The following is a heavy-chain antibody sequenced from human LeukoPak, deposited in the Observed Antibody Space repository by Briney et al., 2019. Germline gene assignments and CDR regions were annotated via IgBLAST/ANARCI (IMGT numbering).Heavy chain of an antibody. V-gene: IGHV1-58*01. D-gene: IGHD3-10*01. CDR1: GFTFTSSA. J-gene: IGHJ3*02. CDR2: IVVGSGDT. CDR3: GADSMPRGVFSYAFDI. Sequence: SVKVSCKVSGFTFTSSAVQWVRQARGQRLEWIGWIVVGSGDTNSAQKFQERVTITRDMSTRTAYMELSSLRSEDTAVYYCGADSMPRGVFSYAFDIWGQGTMVTVSS.